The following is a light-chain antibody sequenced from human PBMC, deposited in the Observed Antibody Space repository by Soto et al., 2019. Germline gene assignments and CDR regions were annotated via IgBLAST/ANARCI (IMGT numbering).Light chain of an antibody. CDR1: SSDVGSYNL. CDR2: EAT. V-gene: IGLV2-14*02. J-gene: IGLJ1*01. CDR3: SSYTSSSRYV. Sequence: QSALTQPASVSGSPEQSITISCTGTSSDVGSYNLVSWYQQHPGKAPKVMIYEATKRPSGVSNRFSGSKSGNTASLTISGLQAEDEADYYCSSYTSSSRYVFGTGTKLTVL.